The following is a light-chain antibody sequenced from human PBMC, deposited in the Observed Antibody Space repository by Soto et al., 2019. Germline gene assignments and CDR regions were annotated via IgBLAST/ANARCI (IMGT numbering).Light chain of an antibody. CDR1: QGISSY. Sequence: DIQLTQSPSFLSASVGDRVTITCRASQGISSYLAWYQQKPGESPKFLIYAASTLRGGVPSRFSGSGSGTECTLTSSSLQPEDFATYYCQGLKDYPITFGQGTRLEIK. CDR3: QGLKDYPIT. V-gene: IGKV1-9*01. J-gene: IGKJ5*01. CDR2: AAS.